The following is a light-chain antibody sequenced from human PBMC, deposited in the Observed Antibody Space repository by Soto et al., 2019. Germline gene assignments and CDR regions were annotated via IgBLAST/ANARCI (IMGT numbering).Light chain of an antibody. CDR3: LLYYGGTYV. Sequence: QAVVTQEPSLTVSPGGTVTLTCASSTGAVTSGNYPSWLQQKPGQAPRALIYTTGNKHSWTPARFSGSLLGGKAALTLSGVQPEDEAEYYCLLYYGGTYVFGTGTKLTVL. CDR1: TGAVTSGNY. CDR2: TTG. J-gene: IGLJ1*01. V-gene: IGLV7-43*01.